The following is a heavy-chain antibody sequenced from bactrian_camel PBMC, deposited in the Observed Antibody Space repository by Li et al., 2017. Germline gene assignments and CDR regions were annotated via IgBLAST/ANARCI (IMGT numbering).Heavy chain of an antibody. V-gene: IGHV3S53*01. CDR1: GYTYC. CDR3: AATVFGRLGCSRGVFTARSFSS. Sequence: HVQLVESGGGSVQAGGSLRLSCAASGYTYCMAWFRQAPGKERERVAVIAKDGITRYTDSVKGRFTISVDNVAHTLYLQMNSLKAEDTATYYCAATVFGRLGCSRGVFTARSFSSWGQGTQVTVS. J-gene: IGHJ6*01. D-gene: IGHD5*01. CDR2: IAKDGIT.